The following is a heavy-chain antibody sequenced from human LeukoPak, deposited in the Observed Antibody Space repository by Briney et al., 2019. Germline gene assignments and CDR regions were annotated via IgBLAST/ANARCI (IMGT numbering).Heavy chain of an antibody. Sequence: GGSLRLSCAASGFTFSTYAIHWVRQAPGKGLEWVVFISNNGRNKDYADSVKGRFTISRDNSKNTLYLQMNSLRAEDTAVYYCAGTLTILGPGAFDIWGQGTMVTVSS. CDR3: AGTLTILGPGAFDI. J-gene: IGHJ3*02. V-gene: IGHV3-30*04. CDR1: GFTFSTYA. D-gene: IGHD3-3*01. CDR2: ISNNGRNK.